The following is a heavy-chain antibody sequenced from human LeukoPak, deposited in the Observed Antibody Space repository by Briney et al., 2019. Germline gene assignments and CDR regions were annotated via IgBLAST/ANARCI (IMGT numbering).Heavy chain of an antibody. Sequence: SETLSLTCTVSSGSINSYYWSWIRQPPGKGLEWIGYIYYSGSTDYNPSLKSRVTISVDTSKNQFSLKLSSVTAADTAVYYCARDRTPKYGNDAFDVWGQGTMVTVSS. CDR2: IYYSGST. J-gene: IGHJ3*01. V-gene: IGHV4-59*01. CDR1: SGSINSYY. CDR3: ARDRTPKYGNDAFDV. D-gene: IGHD4-17*01.